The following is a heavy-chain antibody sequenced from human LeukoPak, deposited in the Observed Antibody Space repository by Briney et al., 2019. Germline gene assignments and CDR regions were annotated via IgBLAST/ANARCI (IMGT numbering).Heavy chain of an antibody. CDR2: ISGSGGST. D-gene: IGHD3-22*01. J-gene: IGHJ3*02. CDR1: GFTFSSYA. Sequence: GGSLRLSCAASGFTFSSYAMSWVRQAPGKGLEWVSAISGSGGSTYYADSVKGRFTISRDNSKNTLYLQMNSLRAEDTAVYYCAKSYYYDSSGQTLTDAFDIWGQGTMVTVSS. CDR3: AKSYYYDSSGQTLTDAFDI. V-gene: IGHV3-23*01.